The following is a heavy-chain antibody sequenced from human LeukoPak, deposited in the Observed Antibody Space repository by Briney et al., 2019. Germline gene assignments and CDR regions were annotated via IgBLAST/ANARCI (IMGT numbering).Heavy chain of an antibody. Sequence: PSETLSLTCTVSGGSISSGSYYWSWIRQPAGKGLEWIGRIYTSGSTNYNPSLKSRVTISVDTSKNQFSLKLSSVTAADTAMYYCARERGRIVVVIDYWGQGTLVTVSS. V-gene: IGHV4-61*02. CDR1: GGSISSGSYY. CDR3: ARERGRIVVVIDY. J-gene: IGHJ4*02. D-gene: IGHD3-22*01. CDR2: IYTSGST.